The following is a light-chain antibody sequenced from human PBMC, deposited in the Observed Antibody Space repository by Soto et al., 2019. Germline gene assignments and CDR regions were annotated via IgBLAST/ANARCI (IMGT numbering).Light chain of an antibody. CDR1: QSISSY. J-gene: IGKJ5*01. CDR2: AAS. Sequence: DIQMTQSPSSLSASLGDRLTITCRASQSISSYLNWYQPKPGKAPQLLIYAASSSQSGVPSCISGGASATDFPLTISRLQPEYFATYYCQHSDSSLTFGQGTRLEIK. V-gene: IGKV1-39*01. CDR3: QHSDSSLT.